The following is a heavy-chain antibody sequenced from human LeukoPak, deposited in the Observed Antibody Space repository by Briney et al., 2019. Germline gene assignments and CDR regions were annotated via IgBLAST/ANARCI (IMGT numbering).Heavy chain of an antibody. D-gene: IGHD2-2*01. J-gene: IGHJ4*02. Sequence: PSETLSLTCNVSGGSISSYYWSWIRQPPGKGLEWIGYIYTSGTTSYNPSLKSRVTISADTSKNQFSLKVNSVTAADTAVYFCAGSLPAPKEFAYWGQGTLVTVSS. CDR2: IYTSGTT. CDR1: GGSISSYY. V-gene: IGHV4-4*09. CDR3: AGSLPAPKEFAY.